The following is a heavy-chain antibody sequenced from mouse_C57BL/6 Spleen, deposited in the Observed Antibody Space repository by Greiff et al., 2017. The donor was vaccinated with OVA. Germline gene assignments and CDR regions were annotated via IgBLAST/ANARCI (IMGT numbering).Heavy chain of an antibody. V-gene: IGHV3-6*01. CDR1: GYSITSGYY. Sequence: EVQLVESGPGLVKPSQSLSLTCSVTGYSITSGYYWNWIRQFPGNKLEWMGYISYDGSNNYNPSLKNRISITRDTSKNQFFLKLNSVTTEDTATYYCASGGLRREAMDYWGQGTSVTVSS. D-gene: IGHD2-4*01. CDR3: ASGGLRREAMDY. J-gene: IGHJ4*01. CDR2: ISYDGSN.